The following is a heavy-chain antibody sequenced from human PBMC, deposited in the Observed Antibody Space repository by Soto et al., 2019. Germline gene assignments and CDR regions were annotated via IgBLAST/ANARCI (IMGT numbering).Heavy chain of an antibody. Sequence: SVKVSCKASGGTFSSYAISWGRQAPGQGLEWMGGIIPIFGTANYAQKFQGRVTITADESTSTAYMELSSLRSEDTAVYYCARDSIVVVVAAPLYGMDVWGQGTTVTVSS. CDR1: GGTFSSYA. CDR2: IIPIFGTA. D-gene: IGHD2-15*01. V-gene: IGHV1-69*13. CDR3: ARDSIVVVVAAPLYGMDV. J-gene: IGHJ6*02.